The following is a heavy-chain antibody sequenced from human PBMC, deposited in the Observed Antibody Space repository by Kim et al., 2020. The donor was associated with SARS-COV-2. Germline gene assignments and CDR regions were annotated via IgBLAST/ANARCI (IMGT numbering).Heavy chain of an antibody. J-gene: IGHJ4*02. D-gene: IGHD1-26*01. Sequence: YDAPVKGRFTIYRDDSKNTLNLQMDRLKTEDTAVYYCTTDWGVGATFFDFWGQGTLVTVSS. V-gene: IGHV3-15*01. CDR3: TTDWGVGATFFDF.